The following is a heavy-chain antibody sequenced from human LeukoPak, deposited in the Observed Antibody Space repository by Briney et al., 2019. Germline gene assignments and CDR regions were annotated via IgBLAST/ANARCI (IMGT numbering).Heavy chain of an antibody. Sequence: SETLSLTCAVYGGSFSGYYWSWIRQPPGKGLEWIGEINHSGSTNYNPSLKSRVTISVDTSKNQFSLKLSSVTAADTAVYCCARARGFGELSKYYGMDVWGKGTTVTVSS. CDR3: ARARGFGELSKYYGMDV. D-gene: IGHD3-10*01. J-gene: IGHJ6*04. CDR2: INHSGST. CDR1: GGSFSGYY. V-gene: IGHV4-34*01.